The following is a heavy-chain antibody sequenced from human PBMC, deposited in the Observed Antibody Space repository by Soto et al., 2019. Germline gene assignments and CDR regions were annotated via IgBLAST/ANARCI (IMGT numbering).Heavy chain of an antibody. Sequence: GGALRLSCAASGFSFSTHSMNWVRQAPGKGLEWVSYISSRSSTIYYSDSVKGRFTISRDNVKKSLYLQMDSLRDEDTAVYYCASIIVGTTPGHWGQGT. CDR2: ISSRSSTI. D-gene: IGHD1-26*01. CDR1: GFSFSTHS. V-gene: IGHV3-48*02. J-gene: IGHJ4*02. CDR3: ASIIVGTTPGH.